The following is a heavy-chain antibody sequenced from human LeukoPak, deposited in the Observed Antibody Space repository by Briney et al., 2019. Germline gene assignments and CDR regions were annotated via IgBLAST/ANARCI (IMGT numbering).Heavy chain of an antibody. Sequence: GRSLRLSCAASGFSFRTYAMTWVRQAPGKGLEWVSSISGSGATTYNADPLKGRFTISRDNSENTLYLQMNSLRAEDTAVYYCVKESTSSGYYYAPDYWGQGTLVTVS. D-gene: IGHD3-22*01. CDR2: ISGSGATT. J-gene: IGHJ4*02. V-gene: IGHV3-23*01. CDR3: VKESTSSGYYYAPDY. CDR1: GFSFRTYA.